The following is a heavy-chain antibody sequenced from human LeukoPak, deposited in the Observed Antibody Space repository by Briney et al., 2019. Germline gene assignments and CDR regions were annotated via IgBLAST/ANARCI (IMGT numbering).Heavy chain of an antibody. V-gene: IGHV3-21*01. CDR2: ISSSSSYI. CDR3: ARDIGRFGELFDY. J-gene: IGHJ4*02. D-gene: IGHD3-10*01. Sequence: GGSLRLSCAASGFTFSSYSMNWVRQAPGKGLEWVSSISSSSSYIYYADSVKGRFTISRDNAKNSLYLQMNSLRAEDTAVYYCARDIGRFGELFDYWGQGTLVTVSS. CDR1: GFTFSSYS.